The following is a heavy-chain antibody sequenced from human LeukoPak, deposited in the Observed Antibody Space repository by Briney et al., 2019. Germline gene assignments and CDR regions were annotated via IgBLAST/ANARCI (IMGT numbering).Heavy chain of an antibody. Sequence: ASVKVSCKASGYTFTGYYTHWVRQAPGQGLEWMGWINPNSGGTNYAQKFQGRVTMTRDTSISTAYMELSRLRSDDTAVYYCARVESGSSDAFDIWGQGTMVTVSS. CDR3: ARVESGSSDAFDI. CDR2: INPNSGGT. D-gene: IGHD1-26*01. V-gene: IGHV1-2*02. J-gene: IGHJ3*02. CDR1: GYTFTGYY.